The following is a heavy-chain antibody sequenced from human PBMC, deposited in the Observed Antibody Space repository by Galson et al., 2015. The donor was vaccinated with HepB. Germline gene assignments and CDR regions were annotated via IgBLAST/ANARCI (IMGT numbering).Heavy chain of an antibody. CDR3: ARLQYDFWSGYDIYYYGMDV. J-gene: IGHJ6*02. Sequence: SVKVSCKASGYTFTSYYMHWVRQAPGQGLEWMGIINPSGGSTSYAQKFQGRVTMTRDTSTSTVYMELSSLRSEDTAVYYCARLQYDFWSGYDIYYYGMDVWGQGTTVTVSS. CDR2: INPSGGST. V-gene: IGHV1-46*01. D-gene: IGHD3-3*01. CDR1: GYTFTSYY.